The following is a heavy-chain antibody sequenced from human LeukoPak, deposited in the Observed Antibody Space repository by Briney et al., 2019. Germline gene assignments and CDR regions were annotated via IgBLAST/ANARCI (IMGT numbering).Heavy chain of an antibody. CDR1: EFTFSTYW. CDR3: ARANPGMAFDY. J-gene: IGHJ4*02. V-gene: IGHV3-74*01. Sequence: GGSLRLSCAASEFTFSTYWMYWVRQAPRKGLVCVSHINTDGSFTSYADSVKGRFTISRDNAKNTLYLQMNSLRAEDTAVYYCARANPGMAFDYWGQGTLVTASS. CDR2: INTDGSFT. D-gene: IGHD6-13*01.